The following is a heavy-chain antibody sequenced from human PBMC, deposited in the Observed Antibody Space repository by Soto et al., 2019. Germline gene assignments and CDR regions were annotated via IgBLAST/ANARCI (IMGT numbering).Heavy chain of an antibody. CDR2: ISGSGGST. CDR1: GFTFSSYA. Sequence: GGSLRLSCAASGFTFSSYAVSWVRQAPGKGLEWVSAISGSGGSTYYADSVKGRFTISRDNSKNTLYLQMNSLRSEDTAVYYCAKDRLYYQVVWGKGTTVTVSS. V-gene: IGHV3-23*01. CDR3: AKDRLYYQVV. J-gene: IGHJ6*03.